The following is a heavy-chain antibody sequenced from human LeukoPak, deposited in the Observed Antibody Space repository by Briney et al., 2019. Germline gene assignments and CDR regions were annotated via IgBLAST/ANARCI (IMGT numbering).Heavy chain of an antibody. CDR3: ARDKRGNYYGSGSYGDDYYYYGMDV. CDR2: INPNSGGT. V-gene: IGHV1-2*06. CDR1: GYTFTGYY. D-gene: IGHD3-10*01. Sequence: ASVKVSCKASGYTFTGYYMHWVRQAPGQGLEWMGRINPNSGGTNYAQKFQGRVTMTRDTSISTAYMELSRLRSDDTAVYYCARDKRGNYYGSGSYGDDYYYYGMDVWGQGTTVTVSS. J-gene: IGHJ6*02.